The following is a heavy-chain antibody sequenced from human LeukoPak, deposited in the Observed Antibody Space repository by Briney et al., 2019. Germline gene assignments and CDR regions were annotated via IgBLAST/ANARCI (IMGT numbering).Heavy chain of an antibody. V-gene: IGHV3-23*01. D-gene: IGHD3-3*01. Sequence: GGSLRLSCAASGFTFSSYAMSWVRQAPGKGLEWVSAIGGSGGSTYYADSVKGRFTISRDNSKNTLYLQMNSLRAEDTAVYYCASVHYDFWSGYFSWGQGTLVTVSS. CDR3: ASVHYDFWSGYFS. CDR2: IGGSGGST. CDR1: GFTFSSYA. J-gene: IGHJ5*02.